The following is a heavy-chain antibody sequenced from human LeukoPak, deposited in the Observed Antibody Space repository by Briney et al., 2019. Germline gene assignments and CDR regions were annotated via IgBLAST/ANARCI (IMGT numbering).Heavy chain of an antibody. Sequence: GGSLRLSCAASGFTFSSYSMSWVRQAPGKGLEWVANIKQDGSEKYYVDSVKGRFTISRDNAKNSLYLQMNSLRVEDTAVYYCAREYWSFDLWGRGTLVTVSS. CDR2: IKQDGSEK. V-gene: IGHV3-7*01. J-gene: IGHJ2*01. CDR1: GFTFSSYS. CDR3: AREYWSFDL.